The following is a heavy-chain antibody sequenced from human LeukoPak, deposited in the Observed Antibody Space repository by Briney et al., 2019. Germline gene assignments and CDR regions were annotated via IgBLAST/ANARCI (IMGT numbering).Heavy chain of an antibody. CDR1: GFTFSNIW. J-gene: IGHJ6*02. CDR3: AKNGGPHGMDV. V-gene: IGHV3-7*02. Sequence: PRGSLRLSCAASGFTFSNIWMSWVRQAPGKGLEWVANIKHDGSETNYVDSVKGRFTISRDNAKNSLHLQMNSLRVEDTAVYYCAKNGGPHGMDVWGQGTTVTVSS. D-gene: IGHD3-16*01. CDR2: IKHDGSET.